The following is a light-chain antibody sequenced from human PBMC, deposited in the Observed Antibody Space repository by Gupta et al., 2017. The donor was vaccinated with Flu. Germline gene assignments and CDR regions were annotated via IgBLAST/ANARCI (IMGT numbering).Light chain of an antibody. V-gene: IGKV1-39*01. CDR1: QSISTY. Sequence: PSSLSASVGDRVTITCRASQSISTYLNWYQQTPGKAPKVVIHGASTLQSGVPARFSGSGSGTDFTLTISRLRPEDFATYYCQQSDYVPRTFGQGTKVAI. CDR3: QQSDYVPRT. J-gene: IGKJ1*01. CDR2: GAS.